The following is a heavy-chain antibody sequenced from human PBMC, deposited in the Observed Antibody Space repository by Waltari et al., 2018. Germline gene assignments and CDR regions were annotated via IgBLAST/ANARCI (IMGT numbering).Heavy chain of an antibody. V-gene: IGHV3-7*01. CDR2: IKQDGSAK. Sequence: EIPVVESGGGLVQPGGSLRLSCAASGFPFSSYWMSWVRQAPGKGLEWVANIKQDGSAKFYLDSVKGRFTISRDNAKNTLYLQMNSLRAEDTALYYCARAVDVADYWGQGTLVTVSS. D-gene: IGHD5-12*01. J-gene: IGHJ4*02. CDR1: GFPFSSYW. CDR3: ARAVDVADY.